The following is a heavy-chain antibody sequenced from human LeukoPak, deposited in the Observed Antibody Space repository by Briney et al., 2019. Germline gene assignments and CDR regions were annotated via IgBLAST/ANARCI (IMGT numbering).Heavy chain of an antibody. D-gene: IGHD4-17*01. CDR3: ARVGSADYGDYRGAFDI. V-gene: IGHV1-18*04. Sequence: ASVKVSCKASGDTFTSYGISWVRQAPGQGLDWMGWISAYNGNTNYAQKLQGRVTMTTDTSTSTAYMELRSLRSDDTAVYYCARVGSADYGDYRGAFDIWGQGTMVTVSS. J-gene: IGHJ3*02. CDR1: GDTFTSYG. CDR2: ISAYNGNT.